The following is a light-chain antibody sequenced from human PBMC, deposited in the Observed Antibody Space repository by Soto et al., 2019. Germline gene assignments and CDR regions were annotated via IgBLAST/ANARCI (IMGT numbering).Light chain of an antibody. CDR2: DAS. Sequence: EVVLTQSPATLSLSPGERATLSCGASQSVGSNFLAWYQQKPGLAPRLLIYDASSRATGIPDRFSGSGSGTDLTLTISRPEPEDSAVYYCHQYGGSSRAFGQGTRVEIK. CDR1: QSVGSNF. J-gene: IGKJ1*01. CDR3: HQYGGSSRA. V-gene: IGKV3D-20*01.